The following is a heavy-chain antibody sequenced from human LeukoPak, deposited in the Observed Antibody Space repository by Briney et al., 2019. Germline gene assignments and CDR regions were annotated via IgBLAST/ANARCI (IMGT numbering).Heavy chain of an antibody. V-gene: IGHV1-46*01. CDR2: INPSGGST. J-gene: IGHJ4*02. Sequence: ASVKVSCKASGYTFTSYYMHWVRQAPGQGLEWMGIINPSGGSTSYAQKFQGRVTMTRDTSTSTVYMELSSLRSEDTAVYYCARDRRPMYYYDSSGYQDYWGQGTLVTVSS. D-gene: IGHD3-22*01. CDR3: ARDRRPMYYYDSSGYQDY. CDR1: GYTFTSYY.